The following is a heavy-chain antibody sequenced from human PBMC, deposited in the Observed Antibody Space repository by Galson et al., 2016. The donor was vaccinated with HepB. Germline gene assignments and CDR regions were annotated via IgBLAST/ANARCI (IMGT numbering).Heavy chain of an antibody. D-gene: IGHD4-11*01. CDR3: ARGGRTVTAYWYFDL. Sequence: SVKVSCKASGGTFSNYAISWVRQAPGQGLEWMGGIIPIFGTAHYAQKFQGRVTITADESTSTAYMELSSLRSEDTAVYYCARGGRTVTAYWYFDLWGRGTLVTVSS. CDR1: GGTFSNYA. V-gene: IGHV1-69*13. CDR2: IIPIFGTA. J-gene: IGHJ2*01.